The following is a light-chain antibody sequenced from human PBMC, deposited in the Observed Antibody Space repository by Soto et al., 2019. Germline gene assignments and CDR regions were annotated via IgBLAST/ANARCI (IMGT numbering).Light chain of an antibody. CDR3: LQASTFPFT. V-gene: IGKV1-12*01. CDR2: AAS. Sequence: DIQMTQSPSSLAASVGDRVTITCRASQLISSWLVWYQQKPGHAPKLLIYAASNLQSGVPSRFSGNASGTVVTLTISNLQPEDFATYDFLQASTFPFTFGGGTEGLIK. CDR1: QLISSW. J-gene: IGKJ4*01.